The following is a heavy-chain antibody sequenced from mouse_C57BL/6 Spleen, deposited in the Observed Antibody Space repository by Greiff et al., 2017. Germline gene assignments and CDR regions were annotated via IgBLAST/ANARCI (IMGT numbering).Heavy chain of an antibody. CDR2: IYPRSGNT. Sequence: QVQLQQSGAELARPGASVKLSCKASGYTFTSYGISWVKQRTGQGLEWIGEIYPRSGNTYYNEKFKGKATLTADKSSSTAYMELRSLTSEDSAVYFCARPTYDYAPLGAMDYWGQGTSVTVSS. D-gene: IGHD2-4*01. CDR3: ARPTYDYAPLGAMDY. CDR1: GYTFTSYG. V-gene: IGHV1-81*01. J-gene: IGHJ4*01.